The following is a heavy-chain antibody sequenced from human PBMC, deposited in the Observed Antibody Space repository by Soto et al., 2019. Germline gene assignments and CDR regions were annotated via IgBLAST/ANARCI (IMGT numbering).Heavy chain of an antibody. CDR3: ARTRDGYYGLDV. Sequence: EVQLVESGGGLVQPGGSLRLSCAASGFTFSDHDMHWIRQPAGKGLEWVSSIDAAGDTYYPDSVKGRFTISRDNAKISFYLQMNSLRAGDTAVYYCARTRDGYYGLDVWGQGTTVTVSS. CDR2: IDAAGDT. D-gene: IGHD6-13*01. V-gene: IGHV3-13*01. J-gene: IGHJ6*02. CDR1: GFTFSDHD.